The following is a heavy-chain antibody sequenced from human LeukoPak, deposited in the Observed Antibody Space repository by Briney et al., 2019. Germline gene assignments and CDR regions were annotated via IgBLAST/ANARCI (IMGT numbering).Heavy chain of an antibody. J-gene: IGHJ6*02. CDR2: ISAYNGNT. CDR3: ARDCSSTGCQEGYYYYYGMDV. CDR1: GYTFTSYG. Sequence: ASVKVSCKASGYTFTSYGISWVRQAPGQGLEWMGWISAYNGNTNYAQKLQGRVTMTTDTSTSTAYMELRSLRSDDTAVYYCARDCSSTGCQEGYYYYYGMDVWGQGTTVTVSS. V-gene: IGHV1-18*01. D-gene: IGHD2-2*01.